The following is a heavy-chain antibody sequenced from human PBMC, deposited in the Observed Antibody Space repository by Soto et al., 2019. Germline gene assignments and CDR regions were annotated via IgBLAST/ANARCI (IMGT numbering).Heavy chain of an antibody. CDR2: ISGSGGST. Sequence: EVQLLESGGGLVQPGGSLRLSCAASGFTFSSYAMSWVRQAPGKGLEWVSAISGSGGSTYYADSVKCRFTISRDNSKNPLYLQMNSLRAEDTAVYYCAKLPEYDFGSGYYSVYFACWGQGTRVTVAS. CDR1: GFTFSSYA. V-gene: IGHV3-23*01. D-gene: IGHD3-3*01. J-gene: IGHJ4*02. CDR3: AKLPEYDFGSGYYSVYFAC.